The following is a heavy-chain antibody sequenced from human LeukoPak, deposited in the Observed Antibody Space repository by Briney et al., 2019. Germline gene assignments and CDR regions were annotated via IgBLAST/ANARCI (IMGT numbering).Heavy chain of an antibody. CDR2: ISGSGGST. CDR1: GFAFSSYA. Sequence: GGSLRLSCAASGFAFSSYAMSWARQAPGKGLEWVSAISGSGGSTYYADSVKGRFTISRDNSKNTLYLQMNSLRAEDTAVYYCAKVGVGVVVVITDLSYWGQGTLVTVSS. CDR3: AKVGVGVVVVITDLSY. D-gene: IGHD3-22*01. J-gene: IGHJ4*02. V-gene: IGHV3-23*01.